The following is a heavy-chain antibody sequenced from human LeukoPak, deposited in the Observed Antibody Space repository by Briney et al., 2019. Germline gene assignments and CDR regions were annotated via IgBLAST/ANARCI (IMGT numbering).Heavy chain of an antibody. Sequence: SETLSLTCTVSGGSISSSSYYWGWIRQPRGKGLEWIGSIYHSGSSYYNPSLKSRVTISVDTSKNQFSLKLSSVTAADTAVYFCARHSSYYRNFDYWGQGALVTVSS. CDR3: ARHSSYYRNFDY. CDR1: GGSISSSSYY. D-gene: IGHD3-10*01. V-gene: IGHV4-39*01. J-gene: IGHJ4*02. CDR2: IYHSGSS.